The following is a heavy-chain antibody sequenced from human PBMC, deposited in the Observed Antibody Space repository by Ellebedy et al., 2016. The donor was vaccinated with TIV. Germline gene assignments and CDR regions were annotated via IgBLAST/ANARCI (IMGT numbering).Heavy chain of an antibody. Sequence: GESLKISCAASGFTFSSYWMHWVRQAPGKGLVWVSRINSDGSSTSYADSVKGRFTISRDNAKNTLYLQMNSLRAEDTAVYYCARDLDGYNFDYWGQGTLVTVSS. V-gene: IGHV3-74*01. CDR1: GFTFSSYW. D-gene: IGHD5-24*01. CDR3: ARDLDGYNFDY. J-gene: IGHJ4*02. CDR2: INSDGSST.